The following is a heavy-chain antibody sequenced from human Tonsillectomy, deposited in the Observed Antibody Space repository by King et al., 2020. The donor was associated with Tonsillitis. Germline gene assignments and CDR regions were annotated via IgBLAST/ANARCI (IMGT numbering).Heavy chain of an antibody. CDR3: EGIDYYDGMDG. CDR2: IYYSGST. CDR1: GVSISSSSYY. V-gene: IGHV4-39*07. Sequence: QLQESVPGLVKPSETLSLTCTVSGVSISSSSYYWGWIRQPPGKGLEWIGSIYYSGSTYYNPSLKSRVTISVDTSKNQFSLQLSSVTAADTAVYYCEGIDYYDGMDGGGKGTTGTVAS. D-gene: IGHD6-13*01. J-gene: IGHJ6*04.